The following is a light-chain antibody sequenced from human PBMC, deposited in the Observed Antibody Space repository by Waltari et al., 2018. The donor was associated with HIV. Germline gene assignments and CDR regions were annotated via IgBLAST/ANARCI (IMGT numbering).Light chain of an antibody. V-gene: IGKV3-11*01. CDR1: RSVSIY. CDR3: QQRSNWPPFT. Sequence: EIVLTQSPATLSLSPGDRATLSCRASRSVSIYLAWFKHKPGQAPRLLIYDASTRAPGIPARFSGSGSGTDFTLTISRLEPEDSAVYYCQQRSNWPPFTFGQGTKLEIK. CDR2: DAS. J-gene: IGKJ2*01.